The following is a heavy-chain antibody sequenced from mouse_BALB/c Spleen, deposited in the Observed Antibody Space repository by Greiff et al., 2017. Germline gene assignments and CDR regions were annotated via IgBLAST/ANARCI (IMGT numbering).Heavy chain of an antibody. D-gene: IGHD2-1*01. CDR1: GYAFTNYL. Sequence: QVHVKQSGAELVRPGTSVKVSCKASGYAFTNYLIEWVKQRPGQGLEWIGVINPGSGGTNYNEKFKGKATLTADKSSSTAYMQLSSLTSDDSAVYFCAIYGNYAWFAYWGQGTLVTVSA. CDR3: AIYGNYAWFAY. V-gene: IGHV1-54*01. J-gene: IGHJ3*01. CDR2: INPGSGGT.